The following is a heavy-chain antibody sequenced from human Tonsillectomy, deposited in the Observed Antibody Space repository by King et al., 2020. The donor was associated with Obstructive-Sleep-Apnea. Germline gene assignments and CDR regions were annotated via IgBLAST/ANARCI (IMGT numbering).Heavy chain of an antibody. Sequence: VQLQESGPGLVKPSETLSLTCTDSGGSISNYYWTWIRQPPGKGLEWIGYMYYSGSTNCNPSLKSRVTVSVDTSKNQLSLNLTSVTAADTAVYYCARGVPRSKLESGWAPFDIWGQGTMVSVSS. CDR2: MYYSGST. V-gene: IGHV4-59*01. D-gene: IGHD6-19*01. CDR1: GGSISNYY. J-gene: IGHJ3*02. CDR3: ARGVPRSKLESGWAPFDI.